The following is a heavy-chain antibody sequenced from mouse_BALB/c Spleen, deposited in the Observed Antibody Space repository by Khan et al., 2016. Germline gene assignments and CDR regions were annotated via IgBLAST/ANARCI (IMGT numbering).Heavy chain of an antibody. CDR3: ARSYDGTFAWFGY. J-gene: IGHJ3*01. CDR1: GFNIKDYY. CDR2: IDPANGDT. V-gene: IGHV14-1*02. D-gene: IGHD2-10*01. Sequence: VQLKQSGAELVRPGALVKLSCKASGFNIKDYYIHWVKQRPEQGLEWIGWIDPANGDTIYDPKFQGKASITADTSSNTAYLQLSSLTSEDTAVXYCARSYDGTFAWFGYWGQGTLVTVSA.